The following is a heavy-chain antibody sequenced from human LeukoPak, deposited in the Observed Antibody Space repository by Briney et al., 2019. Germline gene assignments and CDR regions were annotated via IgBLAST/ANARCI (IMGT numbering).Heavy chain of an antibody. J-gene: IGHJ6*02. CDR3: ARGGYFDWLAHYYYYGMDV. V-gene: IGHV1-8*01. CDR2: MNPNSGNT. Sequence: GASVKVSCKASGYTFTSYDINWVRRATGQGLEWMGWMNPNSGNTGYAQKFQGRVTMTRNTSISTAYMELSSLRSEDTAVYYCARGGYFDWLAHYYYYGMDVWGQGTTVTVSS. CDR1: GYTFTSYD. D-gene: IGHD3-9*01.